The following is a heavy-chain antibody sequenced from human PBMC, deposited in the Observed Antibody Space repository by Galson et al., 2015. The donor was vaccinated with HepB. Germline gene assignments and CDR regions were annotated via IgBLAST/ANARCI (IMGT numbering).Heavy chain of an antibody. Sequence: CAISGDSVSSTTTSWKRIRQSPSRGLEWLGRTYYRSKWYIDYAVSVKSRLTITPDTSKNQFSLQLNSVTPEDTAVYYCTRNLTPWGQGILVTVSS. CDR1: GDSVSSTTTS. V-gene: IGHV6-1*01. J-gene: IGHJ5*02. CDR3: TRNLTP. CDR2: TYYRSKWYI. D-gene: IGHD3-16*01.